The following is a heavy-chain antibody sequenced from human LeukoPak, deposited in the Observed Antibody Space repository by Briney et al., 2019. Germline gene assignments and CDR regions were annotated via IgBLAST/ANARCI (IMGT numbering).Heavy chain of an antibody. CDR2: INPNSGGT. CDR3: ARQLSSSGWFMIVGY. J-gene: IGHJ4*02. D-gene: IGHD6-19*01. CDR1: GYTFTGYY. Sequence: ASVKVSCKASGYTFTGYYMHWVRQAPGQGLEWMGWINPNSGGTNYAQKFQGRVTMTRDTSISTAYMELSRLRSDDTAVYYCARQLSSSGWFMIVGYWGQGTLVTVSS. V-gene: IGHV1-2*02.